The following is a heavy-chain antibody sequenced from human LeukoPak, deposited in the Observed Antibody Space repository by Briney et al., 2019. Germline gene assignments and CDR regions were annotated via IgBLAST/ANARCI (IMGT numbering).Heavy chain of an antibody. V-gene: IGHV3-7*01. D-gene: IGHD4-17*01. Sequence: QPGRSLRLSCAASGFTFSSYAMHWVRQAPGKGLEWVANIKQDGSEKYYVDSVKGRFTISRDNAKNSLYLQMNSLRAEDTAVYYCARDLADYGFDYWGQGTLVTVSS. CDR1: GFTFSSYA. CDR3: ARDLADYGFDY. CDR2: IKQDGSEK. J-gene: IGHJ4*02.